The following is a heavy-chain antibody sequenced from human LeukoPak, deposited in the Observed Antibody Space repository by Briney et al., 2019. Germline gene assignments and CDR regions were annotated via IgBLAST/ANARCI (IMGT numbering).Heavy chain of an antibody. D-gene: IGHD6-13*01. J-gene: IGHJ4*02. V-gene: IGHV4-4*07. CDR1: GGSISSYY. Sequence: PSETLSLTCTVSGGSISSYYWSWIRQPAGKGLEWIGRIYRTGSTNYNPSLKSRVTMSVDTSKNQFSLRLRSVTAADTAVYYCARQIASAGTAGFDFWGQGALVTVSS. CDR2: IYRTGST. CDR3: ARQIASAGTAGFDF.